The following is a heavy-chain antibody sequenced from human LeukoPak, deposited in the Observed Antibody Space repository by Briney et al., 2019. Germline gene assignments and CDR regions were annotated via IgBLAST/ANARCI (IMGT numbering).Heavy chain of an antibody. V-gene: IGHV3-21*01. J-gene: IGHJ6*03. CDR2: ISSSSSYI. CDR3: AREPLPGSYYYYYMDV. D-gene: IGHD3-10*01. Sequence: GGSLRLSCAASGFTFSSYSMNWVRQAPGKGQEWVSSISSSSSYIYYADSVKGRFTISRDNDKNYLYLQMNSLRAEDTAVDYCAREPLPGSYYYYYMDVWGKGTTVTVSS. CDR1: GFTFSSYS.